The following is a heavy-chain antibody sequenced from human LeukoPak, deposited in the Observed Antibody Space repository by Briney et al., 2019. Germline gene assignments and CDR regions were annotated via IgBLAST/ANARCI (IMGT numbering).Heavy chain of an antibody. Sequence: GGSLRLSCAGSGFSFSDYYMNWIRQAPGKGLEWFLSISSCGNNILYADSVKGRFTISRDNANNSMHLQMNSLRAEDTAVYYCASRPGYSYAFDQWGQGTVVTVSS. CDR2: ISSCGNNI. CDR3: ASRPGYSYAFDQ. D-gene: IGHD5-18*01. CDR1: GFSFSDYY. J-gene: IGHJ4*02. V-gene: IGHV3-11*01.